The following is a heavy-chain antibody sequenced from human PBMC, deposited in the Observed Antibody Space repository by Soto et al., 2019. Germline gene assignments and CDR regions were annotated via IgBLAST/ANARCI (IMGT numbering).Heavy chain of an antibody. Sequence: SETLSLTCTVSGDSISGTGFYWGWIRQSSGKGLEWIASIYSSGSTFYNLSLKSRLSLSVDTSKNQFSLRLQSVTAADTAVYYCVRHRSSREIPFDNWGQGTLVTVS. CDR3: VRHRSSREIPFDN. CDR2: IYSSGST. J-gene: IGHJ4*02. D-gene: IGHD2-21*01. V-gene: IGHV4-39*01. CDR1: GDSISGTGFY.